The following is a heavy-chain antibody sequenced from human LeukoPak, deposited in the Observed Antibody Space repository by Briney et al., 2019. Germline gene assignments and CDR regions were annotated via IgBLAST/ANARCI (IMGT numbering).Heavy chain of an antibody. J-gene: IGHJ6*02. CDR3: ARDSPIWSGYTTAKNYYYYGMDV. V-gene: IGHV4-30-4*01. Sequence: PSETLSLTCTVSGGSISSGDYYWRWIRQPPGTGLEWIGYIYYSGSTYYNPSLKSRVTISVDTSKNQFSLKLSSVTAADTAVYYCARDSPIWSGYTTAKNYYYYGMDVWGQGTTVTVSS. CDR1: GGSISSGDYY. CDR2: IYYSGST. D-gene: IGHD3-3*01.